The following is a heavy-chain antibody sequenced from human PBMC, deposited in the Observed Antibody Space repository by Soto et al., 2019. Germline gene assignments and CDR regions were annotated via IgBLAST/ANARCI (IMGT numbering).Heavy chain of an antibody. CDR1: GGTFSSYA. CDR2: IIPIFGTA. Sequence: QVQLVQYGAEVKKPGSSVKVSCKASGGTFSSYAISWVRQAPGQGLEWMGGIIPIFGTANYAQKFQGRVTITADESTSTAYMELSSLRSEDTAVYYCARVGNCSGGSCYSDLNYYYYYGMDVWGQGTTVTVSS. V-gene: IGHV1-69*12. CDR3: ARVGNCSGGSCYSDLNYYYYYGMDV. D-gene: IGHD2-15*01. J-gene: IGHJ6*02.